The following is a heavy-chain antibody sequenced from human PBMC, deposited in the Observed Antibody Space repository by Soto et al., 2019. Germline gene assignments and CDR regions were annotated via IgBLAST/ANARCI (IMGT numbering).Heavy chain of an antibody. CDR3: AHKGSGLYPLDY. CDR2: IYWDDYK. J-gene: IGHJ4*02. Sequence: QITLKESGPTLVKPTQTLTLTCTFSGFSLDTSGVGVGWIRQPPGKALEWVAVIYWDDYKHFSPSLESRLTIPKDTSTNLVVLTMTDMDPVDTATYYCAHKGSGLYPLDYWGQGTLVTVSS. D-gene: IGHD3-10*01. CDR1: GFSLDTSGVG. V-gene: IGHV2-5*02.